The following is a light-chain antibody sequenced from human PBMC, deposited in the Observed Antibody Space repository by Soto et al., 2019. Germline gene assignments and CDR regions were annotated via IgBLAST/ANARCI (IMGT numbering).Light chain of an antibody. Sequence: QAVVTQSPSASASLGASVKRTCTLSSWLSSYAIAWHQQQPEKGPRFLMKLNSDGSHSKGDGIPDRFSGSSSGAERYLTISNLQSEDEADYYCQTWGTGIPLVFGGGTKLTVL. CDR1: SWLSSYA. J-gene: IGLJ2*01. CDR3: QTWGTGIPLV. CDR2: LNSDGSH. V-gene: IGLV4-69*01.